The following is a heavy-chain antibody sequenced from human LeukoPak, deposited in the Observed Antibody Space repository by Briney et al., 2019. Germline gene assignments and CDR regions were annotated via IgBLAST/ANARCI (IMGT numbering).Heavy chain of an antibody. J-gene: IGHJ3*02. Sequence: PGGSLRLSCAASGSTFSSNWMYWVRQAPGKGLVWVSRIKSDGSKTSYADSVKGRFTISRDNAKNTLYLQMNSLRAEDTAVYYCARDPHGGSGSDPHDAFDIWGQGTMVTVSS. D-gene: IGHD1-26*01. V-gene: IGHV3-74*01. CDR2: IKSDGSKT. CDR3: ARDPHGGSGSDPHDAFDI. CDR1: GSTFSSNW.